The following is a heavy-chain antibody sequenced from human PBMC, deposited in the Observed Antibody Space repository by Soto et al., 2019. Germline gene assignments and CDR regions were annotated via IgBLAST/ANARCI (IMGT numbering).Heavy chain of an antibody. D-gene: IGHD3-3*01. CDR3: ARVPKYYDFWSGPPGYYYYYGMDV. V-gene: IGHV4-34*01. J-gene: IGHJ6*02. CDR2: INHSGST. Sequence: PSETLSLTRAVYGGSFSGYYWSWIRQPPGKGLEWIGEINHSGSTNYNPSLKSRVTISVDTSKNQFSLKLSSVTAADTAVYYCARVPKYYDFWSGPPGYYYYYGMDVWGQGTTVTVSS. CDR1: GGSFSGYY.